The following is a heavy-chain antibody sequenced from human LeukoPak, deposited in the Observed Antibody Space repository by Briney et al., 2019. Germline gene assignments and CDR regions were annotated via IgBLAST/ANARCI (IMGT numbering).Heavy chain of an antibody. CDR2: ISSSGSTI. Sequence: GGSLRLSCAASGFTFSDYYMSWIRQAPGKGLEWVSYISSSGSTIYYAASVKGRFTISRDNAKNSLYLQMNSLRAEDTAVYYCARDLIGIAAAAPDYWGQGTLVTVSS. CDR3: ARDLIGIAAAAPDY. V-gene: IGHV3-11*01. CDR1: GFTFSDYY. D-gene: IGHD6-13*01. J-gene: IGHJ4*02.